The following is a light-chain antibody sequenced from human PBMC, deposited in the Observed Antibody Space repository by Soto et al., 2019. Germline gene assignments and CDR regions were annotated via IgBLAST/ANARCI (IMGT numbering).Light chain of an antibody. J-gene: IGKJ1*01. V-gene: IGKV3-15*01. CDR2: VAS. CDR1: QSVSNN. Sequence: EIVMTQSPATLSVSPGERATLSCRASQSVSNNLAWYQKKPGQAPRLLIYVASTRATGIPARFSGSGSGTEFTITISRLQSDDFAFYSCPQYNNWWTFGQGTRVDIK. CDR3: PQYNNWWT.